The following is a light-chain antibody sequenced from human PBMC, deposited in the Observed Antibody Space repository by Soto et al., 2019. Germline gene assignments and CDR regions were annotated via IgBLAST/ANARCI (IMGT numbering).Light chain of an antibody. V-gene: IGLV2-11*01. CDR3: CSYAGSYTWV. J-gene: IGLJ2*01. Sequence: QSVLTQPRSVSGSPGQSVTISCTGTSSDVGGYHYVSWYQQHPGKAPKLMIYDVSKRPSGVPDRFSGSKSGHTAALTIAGLQAEDEDDYYCCSYAGSYTWVFGGGTKLTVL. CDR1: SSDVGGYHY. CDR2: DVS.